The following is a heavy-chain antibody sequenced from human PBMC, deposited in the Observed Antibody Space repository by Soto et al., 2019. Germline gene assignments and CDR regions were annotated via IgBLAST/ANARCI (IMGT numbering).Heavy chain of an antibody. D-gene: IGHD6-6*01. J-gene: IGHJ4*02. Sequence: EVQLVESGGGLVQPGGSLRLSCAASGFTFSSYWISWVRQAPGKGLEWVANIKQDGSEKYYVDSVKGRFTISRDKAKNSLYLQMNSMRAEDTAVYYCARGKEIAARFDYWGQGTLVTVSS. CDR2: IKQDGSEK. V-gene: IGHV3-7*03. CDR3: ARGKEIAARFDY. CDR1: GFTFSSYW.